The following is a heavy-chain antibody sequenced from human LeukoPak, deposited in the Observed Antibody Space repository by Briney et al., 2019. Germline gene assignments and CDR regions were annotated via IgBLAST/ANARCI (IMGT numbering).Heavy chain of an antibody. J-gene: IGHJ3*02. CDR2: IYTSGST. V-gene: IGHV4-61*02. CDR3: ARDRVRITIFGVVLDAFDI. CDR1: GGSISSGSYY. Sequence: SQTLSLTCTVSGGSISSGSYYWSWIRQPAGKGLEWIGRIYTSGSTNYNPSLKSRVTISVDTSKNQFSLKLSSVTAADTAVYYCARDRVRITIFGVVLDAFDIWGQGTMVTVSS. D-gene: IGHD3-3*01.